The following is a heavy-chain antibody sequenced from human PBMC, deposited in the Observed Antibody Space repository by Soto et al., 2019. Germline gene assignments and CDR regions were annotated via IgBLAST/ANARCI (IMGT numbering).Heavy chain of an antibody. CDR2: ISGSGVGT. CDR3: ARRARPDFYYMDV. V-gene: IGHV3-64*01. Sequence: PGGSLRLSCAASGFTFSSYAMSWVRQAPGKGLEYVSAISGSGVGTYDANSVKGRFTISRDNSKNTVYLQMGSLRPEDMAVYYCARRARPDFYYMDVWGKGTTVTVSS. CDR1: GFTFSSYA. J-gene: IGHJ6*03. D-gene: IGHD6-6*01.